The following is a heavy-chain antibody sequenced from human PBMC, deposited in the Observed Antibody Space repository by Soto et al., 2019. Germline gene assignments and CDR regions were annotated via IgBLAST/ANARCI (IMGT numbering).Heavy chain of an antibody. CDR1: GGSFSDYY. CDR2: INHSGST. CDR3: ARPIAAASLYYYYYGMDV. V-gene: IGHV4-34*01. Sequence: SQTLSLTCAVYGGSFSDYYWSRILQPQGKGLEWIGEINHSGSTNYNPSLKSRVTISVDTSKNQFSLKLSSVTAADTAVYYCARPIAAASLYYYYYGMDVWGQGTTVTVSS. D-gene: IGHD6-13*01. J-gene: IGHJ6*02.